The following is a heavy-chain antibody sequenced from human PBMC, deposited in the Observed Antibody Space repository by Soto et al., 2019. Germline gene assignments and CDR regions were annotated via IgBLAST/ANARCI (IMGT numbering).Heavy chain of an antibody. CDR3: ARDTLYCSSTSCYRFDP. Sequence: ASVKVSCKASGYTFTSYAMHWVRQAPGQRLEWMGWINAGNGNTKYSQKFQGRVTITRDTSASTAYMELSSLRSEDTAVYYCARDTLYCSSTSCYRFDPWGQGTLVTAPQ. D-gene: IGHD2-2*02. CDR2: INAGNGNT. CDR1: GYTFTSYA. J-gene: IGHJ5*02. V-gene: IGHV1-3*01.